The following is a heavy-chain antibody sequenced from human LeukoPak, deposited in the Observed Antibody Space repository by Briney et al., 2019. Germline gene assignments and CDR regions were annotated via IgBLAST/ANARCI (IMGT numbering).Heavy chain of an antibody. Sequence: PSETLSLTCTVSGGSISSGGYYWSWIRQHPGKGLEWIGYIYYSGSTYYNPSLKSRVTISVDTSKNQFSLKLSSVTAADTAAYYCARSLDDGDYVSVWYFDLWGRGTLVTVSS. CDR1: GGSISSGGYY. V-gene: IGHV4-31*03. CDR3: ARSLDDGDYVSVWYFDL. CDR2: IYYSGST. J-gene: IGHJ2*01. D-gene: IGHD4-17*01.